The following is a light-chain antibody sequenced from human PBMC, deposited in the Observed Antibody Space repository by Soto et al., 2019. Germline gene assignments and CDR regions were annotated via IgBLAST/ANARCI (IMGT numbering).Light chain of an antibody. J-gene: IGKJ5*01. Sequence: EIVMRQSPATLSVSPEERASLSCRASQSVGSNFAWYQQKPGQPPRILISRASTRATGIPARFSGSGSGTEFTLTISSLQAEDVAVYYCQQYNNWPSITFGQGTRLEIK. V-gene: IGKV3-15*01. CDR3: QQYNNWPSIT. CDR2: RAS. CDR1: QSVGSN.